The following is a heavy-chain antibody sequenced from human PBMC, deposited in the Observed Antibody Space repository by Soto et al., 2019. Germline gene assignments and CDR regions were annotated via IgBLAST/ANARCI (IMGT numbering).Heavy chain of an antibody. CDR2: VNPSVGIT. D-gene: IGHD6-13*01. V-gene: IGHV1-46*01. CDR1: GYTFIGFY. Sequence: QVQLVQSGAEVEKPGASVKVSCKASGYTFIGFYIHWVRQAPGQGLEWVGRVNPSVGITNYAQKFQGRVTLTRDTSTSTVYMELSRLRSEDTAVYYCARDKGMGQQLAYWGQGFLVIVSS. CDR3: ARDKGMGQQLAY. J-gene: IGHJ4*02.